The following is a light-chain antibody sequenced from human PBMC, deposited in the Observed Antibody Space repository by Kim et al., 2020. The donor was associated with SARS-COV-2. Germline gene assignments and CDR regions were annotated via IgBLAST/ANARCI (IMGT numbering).Light chain of an antibody. CDR3: QVWDSNRVI. CDR2: QDT. CDR1: NLGNKY. J-gene: IGLJ2*01. Sequence: SYELTQPPSVSVSPGQTASITCSGDNLGNKYTCWYQQKPGLSPVLVIYQDTKRPSGIPERFSGSNSGNTATLAISGTQAMDEADYFCQVWDSNRVIFGGGTKLTVL. V-gene: IGLV3-1*01.